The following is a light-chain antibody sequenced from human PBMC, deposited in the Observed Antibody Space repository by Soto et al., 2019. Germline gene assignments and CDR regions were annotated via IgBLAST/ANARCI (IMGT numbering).Light chain of an antibody. CDR2: DAS. CDR3: QEGTYWPA. CDR1: QSVSGS. V-gene: IGKV3-11*01. Sequence: EIVLTQSPAILSLSPGEKATLSCRASQSVSGSLGWYQQKPGQAPSLIIYDASVRATGIPARFSGSGSGKDFTLTISSLEPEDVAVYYCQEGTYWPAFGGGTKVDIK. J-gene: IGKJ4*01.